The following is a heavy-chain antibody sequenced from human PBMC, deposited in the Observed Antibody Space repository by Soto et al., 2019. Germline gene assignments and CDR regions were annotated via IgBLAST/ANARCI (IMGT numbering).Heavy chain of an antibody. V-gene: IGHV4-34*01. CDR3: ARERWYCSSTSCHNHRYYYYMDV. CDR2: INHSGST. D-gene: IGHD2-2*01. J-gene: IGHJ6*03. CDR1: GGSFSGYY. Sequence: SETLSLTCAVYGGSFSGYYWSWIRQPPGKGLEWIGEINHSGSTNYNPSLKSRVTISVDTSKNQFSLKLSSVTAADTAVYYCARERWYCSSTSCHNHRYYYYMDVWGKGTTVTVSS.